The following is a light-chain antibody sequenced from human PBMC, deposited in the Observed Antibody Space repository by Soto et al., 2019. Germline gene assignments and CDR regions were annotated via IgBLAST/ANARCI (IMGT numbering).Light chain of an antibody. CDR3: QQYGSSPT. V-gene: IGKV3-20*01. Sequence: EIVLTQSPGTLSLSPGERSTLSCRASQSVSSSYLAWYQQKPGQAPRLLIYGASSRATGIPDRFSGSGSGTDFTLSISRLEPEDFAVYYCQQYGSSPTCXQGTKVDIK. CDR1: QSVSSSY. J-gene: IGKJ1*01. CDR2: GAS.